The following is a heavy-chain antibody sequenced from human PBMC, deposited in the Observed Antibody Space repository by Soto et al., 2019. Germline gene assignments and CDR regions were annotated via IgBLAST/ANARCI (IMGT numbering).Heavy chain of an antibody. J-gene: IGHJ4*02. Sequence: NPGGSLRLSCAASGFTFSSYSMNWVRQAPGKGLEWVSSISSSSSYIYYADSVKGRFTISRDNAKNSLYLQMNSLRAEDTAVYYCAREAMIVPDFDYWGQGTLVTVSS. CDR3: AREAMIVPDFDY. V-gene: IGHV3-21*01. CDR1: GFTFSSYS. D-gene: IGHD3-22*01. CDR2: ISSSSSYI.